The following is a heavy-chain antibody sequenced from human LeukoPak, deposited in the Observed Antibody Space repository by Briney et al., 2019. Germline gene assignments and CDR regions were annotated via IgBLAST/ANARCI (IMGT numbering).Heavy chain of an antibody. CDR2: IYYSGST. J-gene: IGHJ4*02. Sequence: PSETLSLTCTVSGGSISSSSYYWGWIRQPPGKGLEWIGSIYYSGSTYYNPSLKSRVTISVDTSKNQFSLKLSSVTAADTAVYYCARGDSSSWYKVDYFDYWGQGTLVTVSS. CDR1: GGSISSSSYY. CDR3: ARGDSSSWYKVDYFDY. V-gene: IGHV4-39*07. D-gene: IGHD6-13*01.